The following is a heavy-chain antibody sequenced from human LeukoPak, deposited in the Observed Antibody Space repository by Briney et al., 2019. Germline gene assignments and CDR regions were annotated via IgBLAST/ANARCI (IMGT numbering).Heavy chain of an antibody. Sequence: SETLTLTCTVSGGSISSYYWSWIRQPAGKGLEWIRCIYTSGSANYNPSLKSRVTMSVGTSKNQYPLMLSSVTAADTAVYYCARARSAGSYSCFYFDYGGQGTGVSVPS. V-gene: IGHV4-4*07. CDR3: ARARSAGSYSCFYFDY. CDR2: IYTSGSA. J-gene: IGHJ4*02. CDR1: GGSISSYY. D-gene: IGHD3-10*01.